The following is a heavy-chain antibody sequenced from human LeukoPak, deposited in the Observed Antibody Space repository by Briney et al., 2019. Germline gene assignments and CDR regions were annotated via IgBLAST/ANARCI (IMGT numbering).Heavy chain of an antibody. CDR3: ARGYDFWSDYIYRGFDS. CDR1: GYIFTTYG. Sequence: EASVKVSCKASGYIFTTYGISWVRQAPGQGLEWMGWISANSGNTNYAQKLQGRVTITTDTTKSTAYMEVKRLRYGGTAVYYCARGYDFWSDYIYRGFDSWGQGTLVTVSS. D-gene: IGHD3-3*01. V-gene: IGHV1-18*01. J-gene: IGHJ4*02. CDR2: ISANSGNT.